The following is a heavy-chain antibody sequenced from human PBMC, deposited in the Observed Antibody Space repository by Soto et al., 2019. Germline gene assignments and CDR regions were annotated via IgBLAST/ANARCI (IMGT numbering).Heavy chain of an antibody. J-gene: IGHJ4*02. CDR2: ITGSGGGT. V-gene: IGHV3-23*01. CDR3: AKGGYTFAYE. CDR1: GFTLSSYA. D-gene: IGHD5-18*01. Sequence: PGGSLRLSCPASGFTLSSYAMGWVRQAPAKGLEWVSGITGSGGGTYYADSVKGRFTISRDNSQNTLFLQMTSLRADDTAVYYCAKGGYTFAYEWGQGALVTVSS.